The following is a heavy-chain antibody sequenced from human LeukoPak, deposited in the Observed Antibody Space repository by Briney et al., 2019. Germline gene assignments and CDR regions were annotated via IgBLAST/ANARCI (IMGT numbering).Heavy chain of an antibody. D-gene: IGHD4-17*01. CDR3: ANTRDYGDPFDFDY. Sequence: GGSLRLSCAASGFAFSSYAMSWVRQAPGKGLEWVSAISGSGGSTYYADSVKGRFTISRDNSKNTLYLQMNSLRAEDTAVYYCANTRDYGDPFDFDYWGQGTLVTVSS. V-gene: IGHV3-23*01. J-gene: IGHJ4*02. CDR2: ISGSGGST. CDR1: GFAFSSYA.